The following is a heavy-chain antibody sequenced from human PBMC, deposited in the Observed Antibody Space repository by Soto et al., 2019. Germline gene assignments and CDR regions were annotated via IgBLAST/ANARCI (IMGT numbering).Heavy chain of an antibody. Sequence: PSETLSLTCTVSGGSIRSYYWSWIRQPPGKGLEWIGYIYYSGSTNYNPSLRSRVTISLETSKNQFSLKLRSVTAADMAVYYCVGIAAAAYWVDPWGQGTLVTVYS. J-gene: IGHJ5*02. D-gene: IGHD6-13*01. CDR2: IYYSGST. CDR1: GGSIRSYY. V-gene: IGHV4-59*01. CDR3: VGIAAAAYWVDP.